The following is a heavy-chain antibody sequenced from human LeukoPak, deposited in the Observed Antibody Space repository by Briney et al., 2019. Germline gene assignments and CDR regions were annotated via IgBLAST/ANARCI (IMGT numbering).Heavy chain of an antibody. D-gene: IGHD3-22*01. CDR3: VGVVVITPY. CDR1: GFTFSTNG. Sequence: GGSVRLSCVASGFTFSTNGMHWVRQAPGKGLEWVELIRYDGSNKDYADSVRGRFIVSRDNSKNTLYMQMNRLSVEETAVYYCVGVVVITPYWGQGTLVTVSS. J-gene: IGHJ4*02. V-gene: IGHV3-30*02. CDR2: IRYDGSNK.